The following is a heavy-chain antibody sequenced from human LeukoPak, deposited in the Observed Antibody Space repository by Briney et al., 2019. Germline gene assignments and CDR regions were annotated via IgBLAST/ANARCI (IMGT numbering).Heavy chain of an antibody. V-gene: IGHV1-69*05. D-gene: IGHD1-1*01. CDR3: ARVHLSYNWNDAAFDI. J-gene: IGHJ3*02. CDR2: IIPIFGTA. Sequence: SVKVSCKASGGTFSSYAISWVRQAAGQGLEWMGGIIPIFGTANYAQKFQGRVTITTDESTSTAYMELSSLRSEDTAVYYCARVHLSYNWNDAAFDIWGQGTMVTVPS. CDR1: GGTFSSYA.